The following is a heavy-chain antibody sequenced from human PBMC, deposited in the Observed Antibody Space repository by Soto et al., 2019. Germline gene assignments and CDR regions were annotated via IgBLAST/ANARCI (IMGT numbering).Heavy chain of an antibody. Sequence: LSLTCTVSGGSISSYYWSWIRQPAGKGLEWIGRIYTSGSTNYNTSLKSRVTMSVDTSKNQFSLKLSSVTAADTAVYYCARDMTFYYFWSVYSRADDAFDIWGQGTMVTVSS. CDR3: ARDMTFYYFWSVYSRADDAFDI. J-gene: IGHJ3*02. D-gene: IGHD3-3*01. CDR2: IYTSGST. CDR1: GGSISSYY. V-gene: IGHV4-4*07.